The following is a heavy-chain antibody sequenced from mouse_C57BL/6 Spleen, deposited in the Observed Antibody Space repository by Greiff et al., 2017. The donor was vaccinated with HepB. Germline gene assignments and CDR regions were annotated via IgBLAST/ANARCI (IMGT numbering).Heavy chain of an antibody. J-gene: IGHJ3*01. CDR2: INPNNGGT. V-gene: IGHV1-22*01. Sequence: VQLQQSGPELVKPGASVKMSCKASGYTFTDYNMHWVKQSHGKSLEWIGYINPNNGGTSYNQKFKGKATLTVNKSSSTAYMELRSLTSEGSAVYYCARVYYGSAWFAYWGQGTLVTVSA. D-gene: IGHD2-2*01. CDR3: ARVYYGSAWFAY. CDR1: GYTFTDYN.